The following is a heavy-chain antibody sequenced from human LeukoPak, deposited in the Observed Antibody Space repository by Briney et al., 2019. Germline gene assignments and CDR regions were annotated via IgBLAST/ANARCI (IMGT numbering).Heavy chain of an antibody. J-gene: IGHJ4*02. D-gene: IGHD1-14*01. Sequence: SETLSLTCTVSGGSISSGDYYWSWIRQPPGKGLEWIGYIYYSGSTYYNPSLKSRVTISVDTSKNQFSLKLGSVTAAGTAVYYCASVSRRTNRSPDYWGQGTLVTVSS. CDR3: ASVSRRTNRSPDY. V-gene: IGHV4-30-4*01. CDR2: IYYSGST. CDR1: GGSISSGDYY.